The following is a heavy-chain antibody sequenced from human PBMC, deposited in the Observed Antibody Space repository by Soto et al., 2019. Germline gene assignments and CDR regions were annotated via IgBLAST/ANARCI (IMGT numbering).Heavy chain of an antibody. Sequence: GGALRLSCAASGFTVDDYAMHWVRQAPGKGLEWVSGISWNSGSIGYAESVKGRFTISRDNAKNSLYLQMNSLRAEDTALYYCAKEVMSSFDYWGQGTLVTVSS. CDR1: GFTVDDYA. CDR2: ISWNSGSI. D-gene: IGHD3-16*01. CDR3: AKEVMSSFDY. V-gene: IGHV3-9*01. J-gene: IGHJ4*02.